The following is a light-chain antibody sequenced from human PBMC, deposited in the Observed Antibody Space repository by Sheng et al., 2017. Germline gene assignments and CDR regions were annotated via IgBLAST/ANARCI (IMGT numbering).Light chain of an antibody. Sequence: DVQMTQSPFSLSASVGDRVIITCRASQGIRNDLGWYQQRPGKAPQRLIFGASTLRSGVPSRFSGSGFGTEFTLTINSLQPEDFATYFCLQYHSLPLTFGGGTKVDIK. CDR2: GAS. V-gene: IGKV1-17*01. CDR1: QGIRND. J-gene: IGKJ4*01. CDR3: LQYHSLPLT.